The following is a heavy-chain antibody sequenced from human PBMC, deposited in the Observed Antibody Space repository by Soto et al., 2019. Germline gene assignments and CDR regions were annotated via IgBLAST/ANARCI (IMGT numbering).Heavy chain of an antibody. CDR3: ARDLGSHTGLDY. V-gene: IGHV1-18*01. CDR1: GYTFTSDG. CDR2: ISAYNGNT. Sequence: ASVKVSCKASGYTFTSDGISWVRQAPGQGLEWMGWISAYNGNTNYAQKLQGRVTMTTDTSTSTAYVELRSLRSDDTAVYYCARDLGSHTGLDYWGQGTLVTVS. D-gene: IGHD1-1*01. J-gene: IGHJ4*02.